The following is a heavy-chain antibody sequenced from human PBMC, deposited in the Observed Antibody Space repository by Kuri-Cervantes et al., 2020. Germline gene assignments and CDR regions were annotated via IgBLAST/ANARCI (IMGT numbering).Heavy chain of an antibody. V-gene: IGHV3-66*02. D-gene: IGHD3-10*01. CDR2: IYNTGDT. CDR3: ARGFVDGPYAPGPPFDP. Sequence: GESLKISCEASGFSVSDSHINWLRRAPGKGLEWVSMIYNTGDTFYGDSVKGRFTISRDDSKNAVSLQMNSLRLEDTAVYYCARGFVDGPYAPGPPFDPWGQGTLVTVSS. CDR1: GFSVSDSH. J-gene: IGHJ5*02.